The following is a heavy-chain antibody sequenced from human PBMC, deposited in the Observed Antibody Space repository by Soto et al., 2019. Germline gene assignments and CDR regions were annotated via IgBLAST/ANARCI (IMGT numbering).Heavy chain of an antibody. Sequence: PGGSLRLSCAASGFTFSSYAMHWVRQAPGKGLEWVAVISYDGSNKYYADSVKGRFTISRDNSKNTLYLQMNSLRAEDTAVYYCAREGTRSSWYRFFGTTYYYYGMDVWGQGTTVTVSS. V-gene: IGHV3-30-3*01. CDR3: AREGTRSSWYRFFGTTYYYYGMDV. CDR1: GFTFSSYA. CDR2: ISYDGSNK. D-gene: IGHD6-13*01. J-gene: IGHJ6*02.